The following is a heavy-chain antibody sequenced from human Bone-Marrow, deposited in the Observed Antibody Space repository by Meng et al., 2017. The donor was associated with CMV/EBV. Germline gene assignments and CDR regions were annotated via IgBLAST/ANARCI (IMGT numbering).Heavy chain of an antibody. Sequence: GESLKISCAASGFTFSSYAMHWVRQAPGKGLEWVAVISYDGSNKYYTDSVKGRFTISRDNSKNTLYLQMNSLRAEDTAVYYCARAGSLLWFGESLVYWGQGTLVTVSS. CDR3: ARAGSLLWFGESLVY. J-gene: IGHJ4*02. CDR2: ISYDGSNK. D-gene: IGHD3-10*01. CDR1: GFTFSSYA. V-gene: IGHV3-30-3*01.